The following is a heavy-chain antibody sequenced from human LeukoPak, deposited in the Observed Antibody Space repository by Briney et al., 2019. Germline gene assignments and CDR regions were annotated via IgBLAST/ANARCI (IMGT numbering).Heavy chain of an antibody. Sequence: SQTLSLTSTVSGGSLSSGDYYWNWPRHPPGKGLEWFACIYSSGTTYNKPTLKRRVTISIDTSKKQFSLKLSSVTAADTVVYYCARDEFSHTIFAVVLGSGFDIWGQGTMIIVSS. D-gene: IGHD3-3*01. CDR1: GGSLSSGDYY. V-gene: IGHV4-30-4*01. CDR3: ARDEFSHTIFAVVLGSGFDI. CDR2: IYSSGTT. J-gene: IGHJ3*02.